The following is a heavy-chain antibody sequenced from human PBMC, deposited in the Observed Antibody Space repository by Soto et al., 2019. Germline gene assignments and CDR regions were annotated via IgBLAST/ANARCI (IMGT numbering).Heavy chain of an antibody. CDR2: IYYSGST. Sequence: SETLSLTSTVSGGSISSRVYYLSWIRQHPGKGLEWIGYIYYSGSTYYNPSLKSRVTISVDTSKNQFSLKLSSVTAADTAVYYCARDPSFHVAARPGWLDPWGQGTLVTVSS. D-gene: IGHD6-6*01. CDR3: ARDPSFHVAARPGWLDP. V-gene: IGHV4-31*03. CDR1: GGSISSRVYY. J-gene: IGHJ5*02.